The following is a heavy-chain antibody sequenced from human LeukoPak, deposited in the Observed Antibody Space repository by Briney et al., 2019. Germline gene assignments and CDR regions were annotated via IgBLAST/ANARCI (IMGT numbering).Heavy chain of an antibody. J-gene: IGHJ4*02. CDR1: GFTFRSYS. Sequence: GGSLRLSCAASGFTFRSYSMNWVRQAPGKGLELGSTISRSSTYIYYSDSVKGRLTIYRDNAKNSVYLQMDSLTGDDTAVYYCARDLSLGAPGGFDYWGQGTLVTVSS. V-gene: IGHV3-21*01. D-gene: IGHD3-16*01. CDR2: ISRSSTYI. CDR3: ARDLSLGAPGGFDY.